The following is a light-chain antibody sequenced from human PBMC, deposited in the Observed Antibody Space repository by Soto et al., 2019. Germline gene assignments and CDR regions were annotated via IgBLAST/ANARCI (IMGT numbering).Light chain of an antibody. CDR3: QQYQNLWT. Sequence: EIVLTQSPATLSSFPGDRVTLSCRASQTIYSNVAWYQQRPGQAPRLLIYRASARATGIPARFSGSGSGTEFTLTIGSLQSEDSAVYYCQQYQNLWTFGQGTKVDIK. V-gene: IGKV3-15*01. J-gene: IGKJ1*01. CDR2: RAS. CDR1: QTIYSN.